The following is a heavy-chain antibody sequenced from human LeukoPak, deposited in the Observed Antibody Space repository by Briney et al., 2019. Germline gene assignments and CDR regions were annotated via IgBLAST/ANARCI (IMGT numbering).Heavy chain of an antibody. CDR2: ISAYNGNT. D-gene: IGHD1-1*01. J-gene: IGHJ6*03. Sequence: GASVKVSCKASGYTFTSYGISWVRQAPGQGLQWMGWISAYNGNTNYAQNLQGTATITTDEPTSTAYMELSSLRSEDTAVYYCARSGNWRKDYYYYYMDVWGKGTTVTVSS. V-gene: IGHV1-18*01. CDR3: ARSGNWRKDYYYYYMDV. CDR1: GYTFTSYG.